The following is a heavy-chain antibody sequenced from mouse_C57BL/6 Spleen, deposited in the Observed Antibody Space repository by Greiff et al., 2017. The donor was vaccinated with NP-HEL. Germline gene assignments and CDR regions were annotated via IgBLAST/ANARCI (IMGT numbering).Heavy chain of an antibody. Sequence: VQLQQPGAELVKPGASVKLSCKASGYTFTSYWMHWVKQRPGQGLEWIGMINPNSGSTNYHEKFKSKATLTVDKSSSTAYMQLSSLTSEDSAVYYCGSREAWFAYWGQGTLVTVSA. CDR1: GYTFTSYW. V-gene: IGHV1-64*01. J-gene: IGHJ3*01. CDR2: INPNSGST. CDR3: GSREAWFAY. D-gene: IGHD3-3*01.